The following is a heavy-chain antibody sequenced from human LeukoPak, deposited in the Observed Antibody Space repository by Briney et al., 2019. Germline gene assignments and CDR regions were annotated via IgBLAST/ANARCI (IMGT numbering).Heavy chain of an antibody. CDR1: GFTFSSYS. J-gene: IGHJ1*01. D-gene: IGHD3-22*01. Sequence: GGSLRLSCAASGFTFSSYSMNWVRQAPGKGLEWVSSISSSSSYIYYADSVKGRFTISRDNAKNSLYLQMNSLRAEDTAVYYCARDPYYYDSSGYHLAECFQHWGQGTLVTVSS. V-gene: IGHV3-21*01. CDR3: ARDPYYYDSSGYHLAECFQH. CDR2: ISSSSSYI.